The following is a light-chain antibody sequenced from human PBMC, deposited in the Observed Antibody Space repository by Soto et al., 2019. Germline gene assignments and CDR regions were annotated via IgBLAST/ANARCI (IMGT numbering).Light chain of an antibody. CDR3: QKYNSAPLT. V-gene: IGKV1-27*01. CDR2: AAS. CDR1: QDISNY. Sequence: DIRMTQSPSSLSASVGDRVTITCRASQDISNYLAWYQQKPGKVPKLLIYAASTLQSGVPSRFSGSGSGTDFTLTISSLQPEDVATYYCQKYNSAPLTFGGGTKVDIK. J-gene: IGKJ4*01.